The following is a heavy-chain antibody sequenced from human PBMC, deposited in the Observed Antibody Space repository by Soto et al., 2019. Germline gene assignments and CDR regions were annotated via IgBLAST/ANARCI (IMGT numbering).Heavy chain of an antibody. J-gene: IGHJ4*02. V-gene: IGHV1-3*01. CDR3: ARGSPYSSGWYGVYFDY. CDR1: GYTFTSYA. Sequence: ASVKVSCKASGYTFTSYAMHWVRQAPGQRLEWMGWINAGNGNTKYSQKFQGRVTITRDTSASTAYMELSSLRSEDTAVCYCARGSPYSSGWYGVYFDYWGQGTLVTVSS. D-gene: IGHD6-19*01. CDR2: INAGNGNT.